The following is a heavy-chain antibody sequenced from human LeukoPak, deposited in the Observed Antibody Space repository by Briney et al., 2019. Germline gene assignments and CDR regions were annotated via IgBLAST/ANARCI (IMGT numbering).Heavy chain of an antibody. CDR2: ISGSGGST. CDR3: ARFLPATTRREFDY. Sequence: AGGSLRLSCAASGFTFSNYAMTWVRQAPGRGLEWVSTISGSGGSTYYADSVKGRFTISRDNSQNTLYLQMNSLKAEDTAVYYCARFLPATTRREFDYWGQGTLVTVSS. V-gene: IGHV3-23*01. D-gene: IGHD2-2*01. J-gene: IGHJ4*02. CDR1: GFTFSNYA.